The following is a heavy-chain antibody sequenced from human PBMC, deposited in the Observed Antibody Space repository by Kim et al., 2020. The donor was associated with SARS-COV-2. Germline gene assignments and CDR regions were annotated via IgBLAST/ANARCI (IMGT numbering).Heavy chain of an antibody. D-gene: IGHD3-3*01. V-gene: IGHV1-69*13. CDR2: IIPIFGTA. Sequence: SVKVSCKASGGTFSSYAISWVRQAPGQGLEWMGGIIPIFGTANYAQKFQGRVTITADESTSTAYMELSSLRSEDTAVYYCARARRPPITIFGVVIPMETDYWGQGTLVTVSS. CDR1: GGTFSSYA. J-gene: IGHJ4*02. CDR3: ARARRPPITIFGVVIPMETDY.